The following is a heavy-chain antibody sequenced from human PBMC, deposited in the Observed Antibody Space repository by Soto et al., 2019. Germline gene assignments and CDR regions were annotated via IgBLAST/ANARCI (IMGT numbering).Heavy chain of an antibody. D-gene: IGHD6-13*01. V-gene: IGHV4-4*07. CDR3: AMISSSPIDY. CDR1: GGSISSYY. Sequence: SETLSLTCTVSGGSISSYYWSWIRQPAGKGLEWIGRIYTSGSTNYNPSPKSRVTMSVDTSKNQFSLKLSSMTAADTAVYYCAMISSSPIDYWGQGTLVTVSS. J-gene: IGHJ4*02. CDR2: IYTSGST.